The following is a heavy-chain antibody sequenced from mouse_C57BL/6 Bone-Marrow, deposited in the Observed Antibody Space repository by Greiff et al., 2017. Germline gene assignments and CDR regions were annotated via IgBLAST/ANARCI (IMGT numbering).Heavy chain of an antibody. CDR3: ARGFTAVVANDFDY. CDR2: IHPNSGST. Sequence: LQQPGAELVKPGASVKLSCKASGYTFTSYWMHWVKQRPGQGLEWIGMIHPNSGSTNYNEKFKSKATLTVDKSSSTAYMQLSSLTSEDSAVYYCARGFTAVVANDFDYWGQGTTLTVSS. CDR1: GYTFTSYW. V-gene: IGHV1-64*01. J-gene: IGHJ2*01. D-gene: IGHD1-1*01.